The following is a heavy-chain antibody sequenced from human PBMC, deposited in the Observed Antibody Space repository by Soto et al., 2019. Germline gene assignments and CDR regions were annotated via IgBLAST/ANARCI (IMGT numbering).Heavy chain of an antibody. D-gene: IGHD2-2*02. CDR2: ISGSGGST. CDR1: GFTFSSYA. V-gene: IGHV3-23*01. Sequence: EVQLLESGGGLVQPGGSLRLSCAASGFTFSSYAMSWVRQAPGKGLEWVSAISGSGGSTYYADSVKGRFTISSDNSTNTLYRQMNSLRAEDTAVYYCAKALYPLAEASYWGQGTLVTVSS. CDR3: AKALYPLAEASY. J-gene: IGHJ4*02.